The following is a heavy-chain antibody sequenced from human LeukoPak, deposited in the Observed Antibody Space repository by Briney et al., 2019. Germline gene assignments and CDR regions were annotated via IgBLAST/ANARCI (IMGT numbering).Heavy chain of an antibody. CDR3: AKVSVADGYNYGSFDY. CDR1: GFTFGSYG. Sequence: GGSLRLSCAASGFTFGSYGMSWVRQASGKGLQWVSAISGSGGSTHYADSVKGRFTISRDNSKSTLYLQMTSLRAEDTAVYYCAKVSVADGYNYGSFDYWGQGTLVTVSS. J-gene: IGHJ4*02. CDR2: ISGSGGST. D-gene: IGHD5-24*01. V-gene: IGHV3-23*01.